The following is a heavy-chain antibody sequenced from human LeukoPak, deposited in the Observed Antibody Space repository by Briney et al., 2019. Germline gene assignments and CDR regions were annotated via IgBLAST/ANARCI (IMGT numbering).Heavy chain of an antibody. CDR3: ARDRRGQWLVLLHHDAFDI. J-gene: IGHJ3*02. CDR1: GGTFSSYA. V-gene: IGHV1-69*13. CDR2: IIPIFGTA. Sequence: GASVKVSCKASGGTFSSYAISWVRQAPGQGLEWMGGIIPIFGTANYAQKFQGRVTITADESTSTAYMELSSLRSEDTAVYYCARDRRGQWLVLLHHDAFDIWGQGTMVTVSS. D-gene: IGHD6-19*01.